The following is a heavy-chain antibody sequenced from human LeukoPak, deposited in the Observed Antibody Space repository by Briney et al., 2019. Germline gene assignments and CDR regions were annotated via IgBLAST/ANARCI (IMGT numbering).Heavy chain of an antibody. Sequence: PGGSLRLSCAASGFTFSSYAMSSVRQAPGQGLEWVSAISGSAKSTYYTDSVKGRFTISRDNSKSTMYLQMNSLRAEDTAVYYCAKRPRYCSSSSCYGGYFDYWGQGTLVTVSS. J-gene: IGHJ4*02. CDR1: GFTFSSYA. D-gene: IGHD2-2*01. CDR2: ISGSAKST. CDR3: AKRPRYCSSSSCYGGYFDY. V-gene: IGHV3-23*01.